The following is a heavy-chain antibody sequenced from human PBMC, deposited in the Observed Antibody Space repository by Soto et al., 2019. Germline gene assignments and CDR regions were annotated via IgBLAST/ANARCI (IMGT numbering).Heavy chain of an antibody. J-gene: IGHJ6*01. V-gene: IGHV4-59*08. CDR3: VRQGIGSLHGLVDV. Sequence: QVQAQQSGPGLVKPSETLSLTCTVSSGPSKSHNWGWIRQPPGRGLEGIGYVYDTWSTSSTPSLKSRVTVSADTSTNRISLTLRFVTAADTAVYYCVRQGIGSLHGLVDVWGQGTTVIVSS. CDR1: SGPSKSHN. D-gene: IGHD3-10*01. CDR2: VYDTWST.